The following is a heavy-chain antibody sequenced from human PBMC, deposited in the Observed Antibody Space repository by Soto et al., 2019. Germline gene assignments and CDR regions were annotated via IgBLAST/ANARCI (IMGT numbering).Heavy chain of an antibody. V-gene: IGHV3-48*03. CDR1: GFTFSSYE. D-gene: IGHD1-20*01. Sequence: VQLVESGGGVVQPGRSLRLSCAASGFTFSSYEMNWVRQAPGKGLEWVSYISSSGSTIYYADSVKGRFTISRDNAKNSLYLQMNSLRAEDTAVYYCASHSITGTQRWGQGTLVTVSS. CDR2: ISSSGSTI. CDR3: ASHSITGTQR. J-gene: IGHJ4*02.